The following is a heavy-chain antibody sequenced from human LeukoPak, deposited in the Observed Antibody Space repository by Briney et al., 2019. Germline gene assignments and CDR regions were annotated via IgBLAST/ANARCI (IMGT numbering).Heavy chain of an antibody. CDR2: IGGST. CDR3: ARVRDGYNDAYDI. D-gene: IGHD5-24*01. J-gene: IGHJ3*02. V-gene: IGHV1-46*01. Sequence: GASVKVSCKASGYTFSNYYIHWVRQAPGQGLEWKGIIGGSTNYAQKFQGRVTMTRDTSTSTVYMELSSLRSEDTAVYYCARVRDGYNDAYDIWGQGTMVTVHS. CDR1: GYTFSNYY.